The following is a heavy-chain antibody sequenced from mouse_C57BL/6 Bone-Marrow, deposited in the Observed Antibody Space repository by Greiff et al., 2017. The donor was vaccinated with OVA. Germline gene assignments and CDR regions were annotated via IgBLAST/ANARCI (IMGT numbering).Heavy chain of an antibody. CDR1: GYTFTSYW. D-gene: IGHD4-1*01. J-gene: IGHJ3*01. V-gene: IGHV1-64*01. CDR3: ARLGRGFAY. Sequence: QVQLLQPGAELVKPGASVKFSCTASGYTFTSYWMPWVKQSPGQGLEWIGLIHPNSGSTNYNETFKSKATLTVDNSSITAYMQVSSLTSEDSAVYYCARLGRGFAYWGQGTLVTVSA. CDR2: IHPNSGST.